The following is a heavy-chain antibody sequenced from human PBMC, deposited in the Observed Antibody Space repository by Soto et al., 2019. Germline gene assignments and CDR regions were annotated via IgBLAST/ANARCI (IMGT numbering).Heavy chain of an antibody. CDR3: ARPRSGSNGGKLDY. V-gene: IGHV4-31*03. CDR1: GGSISSGGYY. CDR2: IYFSGTT. Sequence: TLSLTCTVSGGSISSGGYYWSWIRQYPGKGLDWIGYIYFSGTTYYNPSLKSRVTISLDTSKNQFSLKLSSVTAADTAVYYCARPRSGSNGGKLDYWGQGALVTVSS. D-gene: IGHD1-26*01. J-gene: IGHJ4*02.